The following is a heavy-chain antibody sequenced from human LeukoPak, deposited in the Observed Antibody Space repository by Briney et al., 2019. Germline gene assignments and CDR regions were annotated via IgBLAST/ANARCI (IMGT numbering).Heavy chain of an antibody. D-gene: IGHD6-19*01. J-gene: IGHJ4*02. CDR1: GDSISGGGYY. CDR2: IYYTGST. V-gene: IGHV4-39*01. CDR3: ARPYNSGWFGGGFDS. Sequence: PSETLSLTCTVSGDSISGGGYYWGWIRQPPGKGLQWIGSIYYTGSTHYDASLKSRVTIAVDTSKNQFSLKLNSVTAADTAVYYCARPYNSGWFGGGFDSWGQGTLVTVSS.